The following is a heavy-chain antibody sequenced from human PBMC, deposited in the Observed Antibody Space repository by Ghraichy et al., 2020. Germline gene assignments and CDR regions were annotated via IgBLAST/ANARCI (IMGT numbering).Heavy chain of an antibody. D-gene: IGHD3-10*01. J-gene: IGHJ4*02. CDR1: GGSLSGYY. CDR2: INHSGST. V-gene: IGHV4-34*01. CDR3: ARGGPRSYCDY. Sequence: SETLSLICAVYGGSLSGYYWSWIRQPPGKGLEWIGKINHSGSTNCNPSIKSGVTISVDTYKNQFPLMLSSVTAADTAVYYCARGGPRSYCDYWGQGTLVTVSS.